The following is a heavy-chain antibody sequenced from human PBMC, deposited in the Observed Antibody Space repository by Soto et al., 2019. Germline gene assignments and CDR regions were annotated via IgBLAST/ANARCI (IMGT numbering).Heavy chain of an antibody. Sequence: QVQLQESGPGLIKPSETLSLNYTVSGGSISSISNHYCSWIRLPPGKGLEWIGYISYSGYTSYNPSLKSRVIISVDTSKNQFSLDLTSVTAADMALYYCATQGFGVLHGLVDVWGQGTTVTVSS. CDR3: ATQGFGVLHGLVDV. D-gene: IGHD3-10*01. CDR1: GGSISSISNHY. J-gene: IGHJ6*02. CDR2: ISYSGYT. V-gene: IGHV4-59*08.